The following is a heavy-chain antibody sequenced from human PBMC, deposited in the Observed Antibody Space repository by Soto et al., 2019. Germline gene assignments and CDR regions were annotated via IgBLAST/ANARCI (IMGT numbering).Heavy chain of an antibody. Sequence: QVQLVQSGAEVKKPGSSVKVSCKTSGGTFNNFAIYWVRQAPGQGLDWMGGLNPLFNTPNYAQKFQARVTISAADSTSTADMEPTGLRSEDTDIYHCAAVNFYNSSDFRQSWGQGNLVTVSS. CDR2: LNPLFNTP. V-gene: IGHV1-69*01. D-gene: IGHD3-22*01. J-gene: IGHJ5*02. CDR3: AAVNFYNSSDFRQS. CDR1: GGTFNNFA.